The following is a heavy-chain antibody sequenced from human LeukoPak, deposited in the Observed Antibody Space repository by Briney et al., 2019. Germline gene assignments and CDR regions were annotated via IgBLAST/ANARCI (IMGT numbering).Heavy chain of an antibody. CDR3: ARERGMTTVTTGDAFDI. D-gene: IGHD4-17*01. J-gene: IGHJ3*02. CDR2: IIPIFGRA. Sequence: GASVKVSCKASGGTFSSLTINWVRQAPGQGLEWMGGIIPIFGRANYAQKFQGRVTITADKSTSTAYMELSSLRSEDTAVYYCARERGMTTVTTGDAFDIWGQGTMVTVSS. CDR1: GGTFSSLT. V-gene: IGHV1-69*06.